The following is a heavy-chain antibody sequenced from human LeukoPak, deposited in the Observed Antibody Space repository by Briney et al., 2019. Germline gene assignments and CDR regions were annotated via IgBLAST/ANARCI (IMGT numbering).Heavy chain of an antibody. Sequence: GGSLRLSCAASGFTFSSYSMNWVRQAPGKGLEWVSSISSSSSYIYYADSVKGRFTISRDNAKNSPYLQMNSLRAEDTAVYYCATTRERTSKPYYFDYWGQGTLVTVSS. J-gene: IGHJ4*02. CDR1: GFTFSSYS. V-gene: IGHV3-21*01. CDR3: ATTRERTSKPYYFDY. D-gene: IGHD1-14*01. CDR2: ISSSSSYI.